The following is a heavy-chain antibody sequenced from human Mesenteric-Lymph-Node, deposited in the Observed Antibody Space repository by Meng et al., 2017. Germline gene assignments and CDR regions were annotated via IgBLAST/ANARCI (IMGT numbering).Heavy chain of an antibody. CDR2: ITGSGGNT. V-gene: IGHV3-23*01. CDR1: GFTFSNYA. Sequence: EVQLLESGGGLVQPGGSLRLSCAASGFTFSNYAMSWVRQAPGKGLEWVSVITGSGGNTYYADSMKGRFTISRDNSKNTLYLQVNSLRAEDTAVYYCAKASTVRGFDPWGQGTLVTVSS. D-gene: IGHD3-10*02. CDR3: AKASTVRGFDP. J-gene: IGHJ5*02.